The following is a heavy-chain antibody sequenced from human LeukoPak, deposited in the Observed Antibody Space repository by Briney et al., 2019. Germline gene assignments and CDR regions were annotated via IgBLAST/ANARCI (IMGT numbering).Heavy chain of an antibody. CDR2: ISAGGSHT. CDR3: AKRGGYCSSTNCYSTYYYYAMDV. Sequence: PGGSLRLSCAASGFTFNNYGMSWVRQAPGKGLEWVSTISAGGSHTYYADSVKGRFTISRDNSKNTMYLQMNTLRAEDTAVYYCAKRGGYCSSTNCYSTYYYYAMDVWGQGTTVTVSS. D-gene: IGHD2-2*02. V-gene: IGHV3-23*01. CDR1: GFTFNNYG. J-gene: IGHJ6*02.